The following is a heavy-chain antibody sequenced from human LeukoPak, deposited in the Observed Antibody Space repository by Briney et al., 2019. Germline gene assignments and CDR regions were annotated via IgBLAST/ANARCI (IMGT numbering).Heavy chain of an antibody. V-gene: IGHV3-30*18. Sequence: PGRSLRLSCAASGVIFSDFSMHWVRQAPGKGLEWVAVILYDGSDKYYADSVKGRFTISRDNSKNTLYLQMNSLRVGDTAVYYCANDRGRKYPAWFDYWGQGTLVTVSS. CDR3: ANDRGRKYPAWFDY. CDR2: ILYDGSDK. D-gene: IGHD1-14*01. J-gene: IGHJ4*02. CDR1: GVIFSDFS.